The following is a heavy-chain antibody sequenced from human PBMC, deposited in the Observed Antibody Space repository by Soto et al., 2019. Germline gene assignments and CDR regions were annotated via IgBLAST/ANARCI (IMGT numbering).Heavy chain of an antibody. CDR2: ISWYVGST. J-gene: IGHJ4*02. Sequence: GGSLRLSCAASGFIFDDYTMHWVRQAPGKGLEWVSLISWYVGSTYYADSVKGRFTISKDNSKNSLYLQMNSLRTEDTALYYCAKDRDRGLLLVAIDYWGQGTLVTVSS. CDR1: GFIFDDYT. D-gene: IGHD3-22*01. CDR3: AKDRDRGLLLVAIDY. V-gene: IGHV3-43*01.